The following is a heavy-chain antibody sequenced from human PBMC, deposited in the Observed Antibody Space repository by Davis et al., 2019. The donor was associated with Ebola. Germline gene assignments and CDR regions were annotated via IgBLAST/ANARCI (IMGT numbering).Heavy chain of an antibody. CDR3: ARGKTVAGTRGLSWFDP. CDR2: IIPILGIA. D-gene: IGHD6-19*01. V-gene: IGHV1-69*04. CDR1: GYTFTSYG. Sequence: SVKVSCKASGYTFTSYGISWVRQAPGQGLEWMGRIIPILGIANYAQKFQGRVTITADKSTSTAYMELTSLRSEDTAVFFCARGKTVAGTRGLSWFDPWGPGTLVTVSS. J-gene: IGHJ5*02.